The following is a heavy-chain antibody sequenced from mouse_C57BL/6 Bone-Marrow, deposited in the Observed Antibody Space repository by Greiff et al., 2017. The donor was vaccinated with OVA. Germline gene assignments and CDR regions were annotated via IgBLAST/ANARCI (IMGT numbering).Heavy chain of an antibody. CDR1: GYTFTSYW. J-gene: IGHJ4*01. Sequence: QVQLQQSGAELVMPGASVKLSCKASGYTFTSYWMHWVKQRPGQGLEWIGEIDPSDSYTNYNQKFKGKSTLTVDKSSSTAYMQLSSLTSEDSAVYYCARGAYDYDPYYYAMDYWGQGTSVTVSS. CDR2: IDPSDSYT. V-gene: IGHV1-69*01. D-gene: IGHD2-4*01. CDR3: ARGAYDYDPYYYAMDY.